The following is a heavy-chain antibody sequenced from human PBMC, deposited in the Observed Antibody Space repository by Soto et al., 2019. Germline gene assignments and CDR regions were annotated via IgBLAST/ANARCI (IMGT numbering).Heavy chain of an antibody. CDR3: ARDNYDFWSGYRQNYGMDV. Sequence: ASVKVSCKASGYTFTGYYMHWVRQAPGQGLEWMGWINPNSGGTNYAQKFQGRVTMTRDTSISTAHMELSRLRSDDTAVYYCARDNYDFWSGYRQNYGMDVWGQGTTVTVSS. CDR2: INPNSGGT. J-gene: IGHJ6*02. CDR1: GYTFTGYY. V-gene: IGHV1-2*02. D-gene: IGHD3-3*01.